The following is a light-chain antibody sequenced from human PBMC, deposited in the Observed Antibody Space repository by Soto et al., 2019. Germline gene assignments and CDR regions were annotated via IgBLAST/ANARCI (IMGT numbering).Light chain of an antibody. CDR1: SSNIGSNT. V-gene: IGLV1-44*01. J-gene: IGLJ1*01. Sequence: QSALTQPPSASGTPGQRVTISCSGSSSNIGSNTVNWYQQLPGTAPKLLIYSNNQRPSGVPDRFSGSKSGNTASLTISGLQAEDEADYFCSSYSISTAYLFGTGTKVTVL. CDR2: SNN. CDR3: SSYSISTAYL.